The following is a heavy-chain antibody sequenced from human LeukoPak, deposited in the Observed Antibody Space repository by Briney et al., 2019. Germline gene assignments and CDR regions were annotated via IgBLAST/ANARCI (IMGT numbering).Heavy chain of an antibody. J-gene: IGHJ4*02. CDR3: ARETPYYYGSGSYYNPLTY. D-gene: IGHD3-10*01. Sequence: ASVKVSCKASGYTFTSYGISWVRQAPGQGLEWIGWISAYNGNTNYAQKLQGRVTMTTDTSTSTAYMELRSLRSDDTAVYYCARETPYYYGSGSYYNPLTYWGQGTLVTVSS. V-gene: IGHV1-18*04. CDR1: GYTFTSYG. CDR2: ISAYNGNT.